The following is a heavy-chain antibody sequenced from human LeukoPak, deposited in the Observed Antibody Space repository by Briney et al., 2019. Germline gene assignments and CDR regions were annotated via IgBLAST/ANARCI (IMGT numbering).Heavy chain of an antibody. CDR1: GLTFSDYY. J-gene: IGHJ4*02. D-gene: IGHD6-6*01. CDR2: ISSSGSTI. Sequence: GSLRLSCAASGLTFSDYYMSWIRQAPGKGLEWVSYISSSGSTIYYADSVKGRFTISRDNAKNSLYLQMNSLRAEDTAVYYCARAGSIARELADYWGQGTLVTVSS. CDR3: ARAGSIARELADY. V-gene: IGHV3-11*04.